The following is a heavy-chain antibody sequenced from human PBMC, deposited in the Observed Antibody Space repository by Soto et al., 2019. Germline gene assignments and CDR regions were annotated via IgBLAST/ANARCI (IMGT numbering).Heavy chain of an antibody. CDR2: IFPSDSDT. D-gene: IGHD6-19*01. CDR3: ARQESSGWFYFDH. V-gene: IGHV5-51*01. Sequence: PGESLKISCKVSGYRFTSSWIGWVRQMPGKGLEWMGIIFPSDSDTRYSPSLQGQVTMSVDKSITTAYLQWSSLKASDTAIYYCARQESSGWFYFDHWGQGTLVTVSS. J-gene: IGHJ4*02. CDR1: GYRFTSSW.